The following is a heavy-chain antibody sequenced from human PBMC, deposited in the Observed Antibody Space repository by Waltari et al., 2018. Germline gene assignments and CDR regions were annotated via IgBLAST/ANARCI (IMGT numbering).Heavy chain of an antibody. D-gene: IGHD6-19*01. CDR3: ARDLGPGWDY. J-gene: IGHJ4*02. CDR1: GGTFSSYA. CDR2: IIPILGIA. Sequence: QVQLVQSGAEVKKPGSSVKVSCTASGGTFSSYAIRGARTAPGQGLEWMGGIIPILGIANYAQKFQGRVTITADESPSTAYMELSSLRSEDPAVYYCARDLGPGWDYWGQGTLVTVSS. V-gene: IGHV1-69*04.